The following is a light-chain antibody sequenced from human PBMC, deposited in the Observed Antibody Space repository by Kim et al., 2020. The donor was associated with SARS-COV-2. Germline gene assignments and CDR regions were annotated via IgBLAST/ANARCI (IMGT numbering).Light chain of an antibody. V-gene: IGLV3-19*01. CDR1: ILRRYH. CDR2: GKD. Sequence: SSELTQDPAVSVALGQTVSITCQGDILRRYHASWYQQKPGQAPVLVIYGKDSRASGIPDRFSGSSSGDTTSLTITVAQAEDEADYYCNSRVGSAVHYVF. CDR3: NSRVGSAVHYV. J-gene: IGLJ1*01.